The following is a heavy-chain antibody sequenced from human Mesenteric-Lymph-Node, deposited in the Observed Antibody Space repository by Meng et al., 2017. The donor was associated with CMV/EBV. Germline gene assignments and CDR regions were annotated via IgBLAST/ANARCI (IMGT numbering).Heavy chain of an antibody. J-gene: IGHJ5*02. D-gene: IGHD3-10*01. CDR3: ARGRGSLVRGVIIKWNWFDP. CDR2: MNPISGNT. V-gene: IGHV1-8*03. CDR1: GYTFNTYG. Sequence: ASVKVSCKASGYTFNTYGISWVRQATGQGLEWMGWMNPISGNTGYAQKFQGRVTITRNTSISTAYMELSSLRSEDTAVYYCARGRGSLVRGVIIKWNWFDPWGQGTLVTVSS.